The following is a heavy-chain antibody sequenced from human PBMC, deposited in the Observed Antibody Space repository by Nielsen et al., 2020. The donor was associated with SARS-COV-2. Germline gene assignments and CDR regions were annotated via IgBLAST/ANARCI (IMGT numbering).Heavy chain of an antibody. J-gene: IGHJ4*02. CDR1: GFTFDDYA. CDR3: ARWGHADFDY. D-gene: IGHD3-16*01. Sequence: GESLKISCAASGFTFDDYAMNWVRQAPGKGLEWVSYISSSSSTIYYADSVKGRFTISRDNAKNSLYLQMNSLRDEDTAVYYCARWGHADFDYWGQGTLVTVSS. V-gene: IGHV3-48*02. CDR2: ISSSSSTI.